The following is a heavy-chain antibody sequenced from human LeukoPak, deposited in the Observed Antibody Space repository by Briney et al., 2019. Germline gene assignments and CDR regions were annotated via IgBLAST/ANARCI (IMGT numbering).Heavy chain of an antibody. CDR1: GFTFSSYG. CDR3: ARGGTTIFGVVSYMDV. Sequence: GGSLRLSCAASGFTFSSYGMSWVRQAPGKGLVWVSRINSDGSSTRYADSVKGRFTISRDNTKNSLYLQMNSLRAEDTALYYCARGGTTIFGVVSYMDVWGKGTTVTVSS. V-gene: IGHV3-74*01. CDR2: INSDGSST. J-gene: IGHJ6*03. D-gene: IGHD3-3*01.